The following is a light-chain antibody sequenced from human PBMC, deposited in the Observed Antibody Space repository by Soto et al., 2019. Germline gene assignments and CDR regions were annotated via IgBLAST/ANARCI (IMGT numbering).Light chain of an antibody. CDR3: QQLNSYPYT. CDR2: AAS. V-gene: IGKV1-9*01. CDR1: QGISSC. Sequence: IQLTQSPSSLSASVGDRVTITCRASQGISSCLAWYQQKPRKAPKLLIYAASTLQSGVPSRFSGSVSGTDFTLTISSLQPEDFATYCCQQLNSYPYTFGQGTKLEIK. J-gene: IGKJ2*01.